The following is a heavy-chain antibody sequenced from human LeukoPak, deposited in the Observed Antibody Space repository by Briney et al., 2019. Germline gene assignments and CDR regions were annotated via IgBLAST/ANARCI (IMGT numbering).Heavy chain of an antibody. CDR1: GGSISSSSRY. V-gene: IGHV4-39*01. Sequence: SETLSLTCTVSGGSISSSSRYWGWIRQPPGKGLECIGSAYFGGSTNYSPSLKSRVTISVDTSKNQFSLKLSSVTAADTAVYYCARHGGGSYLDHFDYWGQGTLVTVSS. D-gene: IGHD1-26*01. CDR2: AYFGGST. CDR3: ARHGGGSYLDHFDY. J-gene: IGHJ4*02.